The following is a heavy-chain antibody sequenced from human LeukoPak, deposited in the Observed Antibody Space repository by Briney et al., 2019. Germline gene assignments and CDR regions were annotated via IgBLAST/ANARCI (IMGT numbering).Heavy chain of an antibody. CDR3: ARTHRSGWYYLDQ. Sequence: HGGSLRLSCAASGFTFNSYEMNWVRQAPGKGLEWISYINHSGGSIFYADSVKGRFTISRDNAKNSLYLQMNSLRAEDTAVYYCARTHRSGWYYLDQWGQGTLVSVSS. D-gene: IGHD6-19*01. CDR2: INHSGGSI. CDR1: GFTFNSYE. V-gene: IGHV3-48*03. J-gene: IGHJ4*02.